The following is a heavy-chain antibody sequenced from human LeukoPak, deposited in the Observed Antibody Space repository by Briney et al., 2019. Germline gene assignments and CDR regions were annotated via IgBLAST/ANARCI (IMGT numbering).Heavy chain of an antibody. CDR1: GFTFANYD. V-gene: IGHV3-64*01. CDR3: ARGSIPMVRGVTTRGAYFDY. D-gene: IGHD3-10*01. CDR2: ITSNGGGT. J-gene: IGHJ4*02. Sequence: GGSLRLSCATSGFTFANYDIHWVRQAPGKGLEFVSTITSNGGGTYYANSVKGRFTMSRDNSKNTLSLQMGSLRAEDMAVYYCARGSIPMVRGVTTRGAYFDYWGQGTLVTVSS.